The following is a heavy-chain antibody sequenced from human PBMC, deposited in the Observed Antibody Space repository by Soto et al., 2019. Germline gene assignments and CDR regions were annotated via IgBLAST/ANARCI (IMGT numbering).Heavy chain of an antibody. J-gene: IGHJ4*02. V-gene: IGHV4-30-2*01. Sequence: SETLSLTYAVSGGSIGSVGYCWSWIRQPPGKGLEWIGYIYHSGSTYYNPSLKSRVTISVDRSKNQFSLKLSSVIAADTAVYYCAAGGGLPRYYWGQGTLVTVSS. CDR1: GGSIGSVGYC. D-gene: IGHD5-12*01. CDR3: AAGGGLPRYY. CDR2: IYHSGST.